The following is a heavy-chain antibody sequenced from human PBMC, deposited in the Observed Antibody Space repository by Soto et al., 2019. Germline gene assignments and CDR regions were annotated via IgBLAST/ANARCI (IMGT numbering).Heavy chain of an antibody. V-gene: IGHV3-23*01. CDR2: ISGSGGST. D-gene: IGHD3-10*01. CDR3: AKDRGYYGSGSYYLYFQH. CDR1: GFTFSSYA. J-gene: IGHJ1*01. Sequence: PGGSLRLSCAASGFTFSSYAMSWVRQAPGKGLEWVSAISGSGGSTYYADSVKGRFTISRDNSKNTLYLQMNSMRAEDTAVYYCAKDRGYYGSGSYYLYFQHWGQGTLVTVSS.